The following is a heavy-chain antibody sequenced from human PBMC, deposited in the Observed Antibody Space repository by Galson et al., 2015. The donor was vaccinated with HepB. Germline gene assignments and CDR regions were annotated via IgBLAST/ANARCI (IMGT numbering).Heavy chain of an antibody. D-gene: IGHD4/OR15-4a*01. Sequence: SVKVSCKASGYRFNTYGISWVRQAPGQGLEWMGWISVRNGDTKFAQNLEDRITMTTDSSTNTAYMELRRLTSDDTAIYDCAREGVDDDYVGRVHCLGVDDWDQGTTVIVSS. V-gene: IGHV1-18*01. CDR1: GYRFNTYG. J-gene: IGHJ6*02. CDR3: AREGVDDDYVGRVHCLGVDD. CDR2: ISVRNGDT.